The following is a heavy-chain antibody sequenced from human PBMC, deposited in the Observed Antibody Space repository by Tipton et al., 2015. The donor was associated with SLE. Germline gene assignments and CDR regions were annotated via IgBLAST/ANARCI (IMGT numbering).Heavy chain of an antibody. D-gene: IGHD6-19*01. J-gene: IGHJ4*02. V-gene: IGHV4-34*01. Sequence: TLSLTCAVYGGSFSGYYWSWIRQSPGKGLEWIAEINHSGRTNYNPSLKSRVITSVDTSKNQFSLRLSSVTAADTAVYYCARDSPTVAGTFDSWGQGTLVIVSA. CDR2: INHSGRT. CDR3: ARDSPTVAGTFDS. CDR1: GGSFSGYY.